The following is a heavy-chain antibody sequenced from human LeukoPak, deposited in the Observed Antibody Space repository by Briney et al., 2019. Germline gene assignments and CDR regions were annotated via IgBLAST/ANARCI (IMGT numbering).Heavy chain of an antibody. J-gene: IGHJ4*02. CDR1: GGSISSYY. CDR2: IYYSGST. CDR3: AGVLGDGYNPYYFDY. Sequence: SETLSLTCTVSGGSISSYYWSWIRQPPGKGLEWIGYIYYSGSTNYNPSLKSRVTISVDTSKNQFSLKLSSVTAADTAVYYCAGVLGDGYNPYYFDYWGQGTLVTVSS. V-gene: IGHV4-59*01. D-gene: IGHD5-24*01.